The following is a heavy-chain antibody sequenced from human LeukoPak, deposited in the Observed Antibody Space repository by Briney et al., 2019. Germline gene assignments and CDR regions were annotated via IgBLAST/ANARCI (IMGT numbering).Heavy chain of an antibody. J-gene: IGHJ5*02. CDR2: ISTYNGNT. Sequence: ASVKVSCKASGGAFNSFAITWVRQAPGQGLEWMGWISTYNGNTNYAQKLQGRVTMTTDTSTSTAYMELRSLISDDAAVYYCARDFPFRELADVVPAAMGVDEDWFDPWGQGTLVTVSS. CDR3: ARDFPFRELADVVPAAMGVDEDWFDP. D-gene: IGHD2-2*01. CDR1: GGAFNSFA. V-gene: IGHV1-18*01.